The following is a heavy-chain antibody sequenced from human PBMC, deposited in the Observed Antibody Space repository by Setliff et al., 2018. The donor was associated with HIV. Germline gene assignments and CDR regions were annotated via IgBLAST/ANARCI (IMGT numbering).Heavy chain of an antibody. CDR2: ISRSGGST. V-gene: IGHV3-23*01. CDR3: ARDTCDTPSCYAGPRFVY. Sequence: PGGSLRLSCAASGFTFSSYAMSWVRQTPGKGLEWVSAISRSGGSTYYADSVKGRFTISRDNSRSSMYLQMNSLRAEDTAIYYCARDTCDTPSCYAGPRFVYWGQGNLVTVSS. J-gene: IGHJ4*02. D-gene: IGHD2-2*01. CDR1: GFTFSSYA.